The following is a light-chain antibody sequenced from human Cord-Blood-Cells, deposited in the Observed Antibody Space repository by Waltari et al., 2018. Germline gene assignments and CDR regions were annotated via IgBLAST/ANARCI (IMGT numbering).Light chain of an antibody. CDR3: SSYTSSSTFV. CDR2: DVS. V-gene: IGLV2-14*01. Sequence: QSALTQPASVSGSPGQSITISCTGTSSDVGGYNYVSWYQQHPGNAPKLMIYDVSKRPSGVSDRFSGSKSGNTASLTISGLQAEDEADYSCSSYTSSSTFVFGGGTKLTVL. J-gene: IGLJ2*01. CDR1: SSDVGGYNY.